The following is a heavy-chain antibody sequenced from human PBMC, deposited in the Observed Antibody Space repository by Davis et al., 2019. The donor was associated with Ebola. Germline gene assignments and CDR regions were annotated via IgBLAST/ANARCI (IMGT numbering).Heavy chain of an antibody. J-gene: IGHJ4*02. CDR2: IRSKANSYAT. D-gene: IGHD5-18*01. V-gene: IGHV3-73*01. CDR1: GFTFSGSA. Sequence: GESLKISCAASGFTFSGSAMHWVRQASGKGLEWVGRIRSKANSYATAYAASVKGRFTISRDDSKNTLYLQMNSLRAEDTAVYYCAKEGELWPTYYFDYWGQGTLVTVSS. CDR3: AKEGELWPTYYFDY.